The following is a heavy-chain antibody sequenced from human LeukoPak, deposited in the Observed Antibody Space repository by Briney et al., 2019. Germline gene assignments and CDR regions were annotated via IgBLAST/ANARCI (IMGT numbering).Heavy chain of an antibody. CDR1: GGSISHRDYY. CDR2: IYYSGST. D-gene: IGHD5-24*01. Sequence: SQTLSLTCTVSGGSISHRDYYWSWIRQPPGKGLEWIGYIYYSGSTYYNPSLKSRVTISVDTSKNQFSLKLSSVTAADTAVYYCARRRDGYNYFDYWGQGTLVTVSS. J-gene: IGHJ4*02. CDR3: ARRRDGYNYFDY. V-gene: IGHV4-30-4*01.